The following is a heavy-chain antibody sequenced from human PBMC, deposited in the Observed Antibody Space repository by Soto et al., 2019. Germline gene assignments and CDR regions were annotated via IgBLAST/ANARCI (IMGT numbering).Heavy chain of an antibody. CDR3: ARDGTYNWV. CDR2: IYSGGAT. V-gene: IGHV3-66*01. J-gene: IGHJ4*02. CDR1: VFNVSNNY. D-gene: IGHD1-1*01. Sequence: EVQLVESGGGLVQPGGSLRLSCAASVFNVSNNYMRWVRQAPGKGLEWVSLIYSGGATYYADSVKGRFTISRDNSKNTLYIEMNSLRAEDTAVYYCARDGTYNWVGGQGILVTVSS.